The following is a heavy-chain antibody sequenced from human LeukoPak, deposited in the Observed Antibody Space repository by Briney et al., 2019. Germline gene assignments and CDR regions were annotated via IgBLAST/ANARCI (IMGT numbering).Heavy chain of an antibody. CDR3: ARLGYCSSTSCLDY. J-gene: IGHJ4*02. CDR2: IYTSGST. D-gene: IGHD2-2*01. CDR1: GGSISSGSYY. Sequence: SETLSLTCTVSGGSISSGSYYWSWIRQPAGKGLEWIGRIYTSGSTNYNPPLKSRVTISVDTSKNQFSLKLSSVTAADTAVYYCARLGYCSSTSCLDYWGQGTLVTVSS. V-gene: IGHV4-61*02.